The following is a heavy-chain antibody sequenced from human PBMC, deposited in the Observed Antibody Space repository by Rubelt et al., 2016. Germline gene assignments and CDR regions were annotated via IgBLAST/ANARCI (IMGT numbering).Heavy chain of an antibody. CDR3: ARVYSSAWFNDH. CDR1: GFIFGDYA. J-gene: IGHJ4*02. D-gene: IGHD6-19*01. Sequence: SGQPGRSLRLSCTASGFIFGDYAMHWVRQSPGKGLEWVSGITWNSGSIDYADSVKGRFTISRDSSKNTLYLQMNSLRAEDTAIYYCARVYSSAWFNDHWGQGTLVTVSS. V-gene: IGHV3-9*01. CDR2: ITWNSGSI.